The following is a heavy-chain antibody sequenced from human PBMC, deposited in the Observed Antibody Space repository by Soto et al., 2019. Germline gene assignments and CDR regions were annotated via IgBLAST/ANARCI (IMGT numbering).Heavy chain of an antibody. Sequence: ASVKVSCKASGYIFTSYGLSWVRQAPGQGLEWMGWISVYNGNTNYAQKLQGRVTMTTDTSTSTAYMEVRSLRSDDTAVYFCARGPNNDYSNYWGSSYGMDAWGQGTPLTISS. J-gene: IGHJ6*02. D-gene: IGHD4-4*01. V-gene: IGHV1-18*01. CDR3: ARGPNNDYSNYWGSSYGMDA. CDR1: GYIFTSYG. CDR2: ISVYNGNT.